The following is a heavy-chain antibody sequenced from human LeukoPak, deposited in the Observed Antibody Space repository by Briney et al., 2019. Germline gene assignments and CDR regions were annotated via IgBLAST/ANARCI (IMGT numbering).Heavy chain of an antibody. J-gene: IGHJ4*02. CDR3: SRDRAHSTFDY. CDR2: INPDGSVK. V-gene: IGHV3-7*01. CDR1: GFTFSSYW. Sequence: GGSLRLSCAASGFTFSSYWMSWVRQAPGKGLQWVANINPDGSVKNYVDSVKGRFTIFRDNAKNSVFLQVNSLRAEDTAVFYCSRDRAHSTFDYWGRGTLLTVS.